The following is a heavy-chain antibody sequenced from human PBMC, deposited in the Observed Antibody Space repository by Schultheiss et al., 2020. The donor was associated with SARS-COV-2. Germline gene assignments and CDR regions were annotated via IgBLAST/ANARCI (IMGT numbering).Heavy chain of an antibody. CDR3: AKFSTGVVPAASVFGY. CDR2: ISGSGGST. D-gene: IGHD2-2*01. CDR1: GFTFSSYV. V-gene: IGHV3-23*01. Sequence: GGSLRLSCAASGFTFSSYVMNWVRQAPGKGLEWVSAISGSGGSTYYADSVKGRFTISRDNSKNTLYLQMNSLRAEDTAVYYCAKFSTGVVPAASVFGYWGQGTLVTVSS. J-gene: IGHJ4*02.